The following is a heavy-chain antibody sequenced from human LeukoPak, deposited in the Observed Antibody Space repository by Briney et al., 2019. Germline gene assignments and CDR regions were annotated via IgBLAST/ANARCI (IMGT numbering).Heavy chain of an antibody. J-gene: IGHJ4*02. CDR3: AKDRARITMVRGHTGLD. V-gene: IGHV3-30*02. CDR2: IRYDGSNK. D-gene: IGHD3-10*01. Sequence: GGSLRLSCAASGFTFSSYGMHWVRQAPGKGLEWVAFIRYDGSNKYYADSVKGRFTISRDNSKNTLYLQMSSLRAEDTAVYYCAKDRARITMVRGHTGLDWGQGTLVTVSS. CDR1: GFTFSSYG.